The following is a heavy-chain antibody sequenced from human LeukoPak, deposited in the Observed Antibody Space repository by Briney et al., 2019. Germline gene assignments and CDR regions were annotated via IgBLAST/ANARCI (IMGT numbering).Heavy chain of an antibody. D-gene: IGHD2-21*02. J-gene: IGHJ4*02. CDR2: ISGGGDIT. CDR3: VREDTPATANY. Sequence: GGSLRLSCAASGLNFANHAMSWVRQTPGKGLEWVSAISGGGDITYYADSVTGRFTISRDNSKDTLFLQMHSLRPGDTAVYYCVREDTPATANYWGQGTLVTISS. CDR1: GLNFANHA. V-gene: IGHV3-23*01.